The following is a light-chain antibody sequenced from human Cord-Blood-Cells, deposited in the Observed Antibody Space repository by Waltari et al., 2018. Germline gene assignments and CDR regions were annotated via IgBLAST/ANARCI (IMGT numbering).Light chain of an antibody. V-gene: IGKV3-15*01. CDR3: QQYNNWPHT. CDR1: QSVSSN. J-gene: IGKJ2*01. Sequence: EIVMTQSPATLSVSPGERATLSCRASQSVSSNLAWYQQKPGQASRLLIYGASTRATGIPARFSGSGSGTEFTLTSSSRQSEDFAVYYCQQYNNWPHTFGQGTKLEIK. CDR2: GAS.